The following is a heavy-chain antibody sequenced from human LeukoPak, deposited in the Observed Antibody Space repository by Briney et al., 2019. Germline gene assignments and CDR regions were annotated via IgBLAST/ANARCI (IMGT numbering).Heavy chain of an antibody. CDR2: INTNTGNP. V-gene: IGHV7-4-1*02. CDR1: GYTFTSYA. D-gene: IGHD3-3*01. J-gene: IGHJ4*02. CDR3: ARDRYELRFLEWLSPNIPDY. Sequence: ASVKVSCKVSGYTFTSYAMNWVRQAPGQGLEWMGWINTNTGNPTYAQGFTGRFVFSLDTSVSTAYLQISSLKAEDTAVYYCARDRYELRFLEWLSPNIPDYWGQGTLVTVSS.